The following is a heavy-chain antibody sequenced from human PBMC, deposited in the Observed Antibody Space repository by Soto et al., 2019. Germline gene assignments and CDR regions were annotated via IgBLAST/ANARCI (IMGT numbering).Heavy chain of an antibody. V-gene: IGHV1-69*01. Sequence: QVHLVQSGAEVTKAGSSVKVSCKASGGTFSSHAFSWVRQAPGQGLEWVGGIIPIFETANYAQEFQGRVTISADESTTTVILELNNLRSDDTAISFCAICDRSSWIGNHWGPGTQVTVS. CDR3: AICDRSSWIGNH. D-gene: IGHD6-6*01. J-gene: IGHJ4*02. CDR1: GGTFSSHA. CDR2: IIPIFETA.